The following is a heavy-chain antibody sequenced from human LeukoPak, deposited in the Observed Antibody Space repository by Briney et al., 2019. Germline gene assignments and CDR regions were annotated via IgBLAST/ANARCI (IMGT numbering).Heavy chain of an antibody. V-gene: IGHV1-69*13. CDR1: GYTFTSYG. Sequence: SVKVSCKASGYTFTSYGISWVRQAPGQGLEWIGGIIPIFGTANYAQKFQGRVTITADESTSTAYMELSSLRSEDTAVYYCAGTGTKTYYYDSSGYYYDWGQGTLVTVSS. D-gene: IGHD3-22*01. CDR3: AGTGTKTYYYDSSGYYYD. CDR2: IIPIFGTA. J-gene: IGHJ4*02.